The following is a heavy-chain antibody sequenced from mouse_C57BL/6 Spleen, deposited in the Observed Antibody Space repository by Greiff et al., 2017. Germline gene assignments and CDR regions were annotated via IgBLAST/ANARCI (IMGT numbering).Heavy chain of an antibody. CDR1: GFTFSSYA. Sequence: EVQGVESGGGLVKPGGSLKLSCAASGFTFSSYAMSWVRQTPEKRLEWVATISDGGSYTYYPDNVKGRFPISRDNAKNNLYLQMRHLKAEDTAMYYCARDKIYDGYYGYAMDYWGQGTSVTVSS. V-gene: IGHV5-4*01. D-gene: IGHD2-3*01. CDR3: ARDKIYDGYYGYAMDY. J-gene: IGHJ4*01. CDR2: ISDGGSYT.